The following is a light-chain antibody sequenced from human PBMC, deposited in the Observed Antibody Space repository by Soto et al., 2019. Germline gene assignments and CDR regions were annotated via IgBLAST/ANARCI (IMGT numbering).Light chain of an antibody. Sequence: MLKQSPTTLSLSPGERATLSCRASQSVSSYLAWYQQKPGQAPRLLIYDASNRATGIPARFSGSGSGTDFTLTISSLEPEDFAVYYCQQDDNWPSVTFGGGTKVDI. J-gene: IGKJ4*01. CDR2: DAS. CDR1: QSVSSY. CDR3: QQDDNWPSVT. V-gene: IGKV3-11*01.